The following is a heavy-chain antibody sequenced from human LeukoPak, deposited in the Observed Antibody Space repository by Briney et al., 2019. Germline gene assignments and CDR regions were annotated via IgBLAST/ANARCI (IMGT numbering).Heavy chain of an antibody. CDR1: GLTFDDFA. CDR2: INWNSGTI. V-gene: IGHV3-9*01. J-gene: IGHJ6*03. Sequence: PGWSLRLSCAASGLTFDDFAMHWVRQAPRTGLEWVSGINWNSGTIAYAVSVKGRFTIYRENAKNSLSLQMNSLRADDTALYYCVKEGEMGQNYYGSGRYYYYMDVWGKGTMVTVSS. CDR3: VKEGEMGQNYYGSGRYYYYMDV. D-gene: IGHD3-10*01.